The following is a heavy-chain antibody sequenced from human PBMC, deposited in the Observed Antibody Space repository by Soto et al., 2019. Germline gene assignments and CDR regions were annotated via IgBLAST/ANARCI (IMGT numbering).Heavy chain of an antibody. Sequence: GSLRLSCTASGFTFGDYAMSWFRQAPGKGLEWVGFIRSKAYGGTTEYAASVKGRFTISRDDSKSIAYLQMNSLKTEDTAVYYCTRAPPLEWLSSYYFDYWGQGTLVTVSS. CDR1: GFTFGDYA. V-gene: IGHV3-49*03. CDR3: TRAPPLEWLSSYYFDY. CDR2: IRSKAYGGTT. D-gene: IGHD3-3*01. J-gene: IGHJ4*02.